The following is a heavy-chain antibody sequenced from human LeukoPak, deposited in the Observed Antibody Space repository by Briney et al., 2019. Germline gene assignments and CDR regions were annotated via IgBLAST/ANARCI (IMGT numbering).Heavy chain of an antibody. D-gene: IGHD5-12*01. CDR3: ARPSGYDSFVWVH. V-gene: IGHV3-23*01. J-gene: IGHJ4*02. CDR1: GFTFSTYA. Sequence: AGGSLRLSCAASGFTFSTYAMSWVRQAPGKGLEWVSTIGGSGGGTYFADSVKGRFNISRDNSKNTVYLQMNSLRAEDTALYFCARPSGYDSFVWVHWGQGTLVTVSS. CDR2: IGGSGGGT.